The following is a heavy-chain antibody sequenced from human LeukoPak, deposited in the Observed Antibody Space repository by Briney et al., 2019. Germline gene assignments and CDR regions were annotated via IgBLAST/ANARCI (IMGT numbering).Heavy chain of an antibody. CDR3: ARSLGMVRGVIIPAYFDY. CDR2: IKQDGSEK. J-gene: IGHJ4*02. Sequence: GGSLRLSCVASGFTFSSYWMSWVRQAPGKGLEWVANIKQDGSEKYYVDSVKGRFTISRDNAKNSLYLQMNSLRAEDTAVYYCARSLGMVRGVIIPAYFDYWGQGTLVTVSS. D-gene: IGHD3-10*01. V-gene: IGHV3-7*03. CDR1: GFTFSSYW.